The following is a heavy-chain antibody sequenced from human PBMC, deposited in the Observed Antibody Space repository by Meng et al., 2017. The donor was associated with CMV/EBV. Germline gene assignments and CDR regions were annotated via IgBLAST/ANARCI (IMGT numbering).Heavy chain of an antibody. Sequence: VQLFGAGGGLVQPGGSLRLSCAASGFTFSSYAMSWVRQAPGKGLEWVSAIRGSGGSTYYADSVKGQFTISRDNSKNTLYLQMNSLRAEDTAVYYCAKAYGIAAAADFDYWGQGTLVTVSS. D-gene: IGHD6-13*01. J-gene: IGHJ4*02. CDR1: GFTFSSYA. CDR3: AKAYGIAAAADFDY. V-gene: IGHV3-23*01. CDR2: IRGSGGST.